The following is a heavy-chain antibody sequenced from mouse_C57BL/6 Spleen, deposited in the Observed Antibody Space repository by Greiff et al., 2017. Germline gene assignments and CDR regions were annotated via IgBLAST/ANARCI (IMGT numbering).Heavy chain of an antibody. CDR1: GYTFTSYW. J-gene: IGHJ4*01. CDR3: ARWGGGLGYAMDY. CDR2: IDPSDSYT. Sequence: QVQLKQPGAELVMPGASVKLSCKASGYTFTSYWMHWVKQRPGPGLEWIGEIDPSDSYTNYNQKFKGKSPLTVDKSSSTAYMQLSSLTSEDSAVYYCARWGGGLGYAMDYWGQGTSVTVSS. D-gene: IGHD1-1*02. V-gene: IGHV1-69*01.